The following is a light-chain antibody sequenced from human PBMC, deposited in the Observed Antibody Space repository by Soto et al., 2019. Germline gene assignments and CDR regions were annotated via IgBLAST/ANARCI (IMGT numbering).Light chain of an antibody. Sequence: EIVWTQSPGTLSLSPGEGATLSCRASQSVSRNYLAWYQQKPGQAPRLLIYTASRRATGIPDRFSGSGSGTDFTLTISRLEPEDSAVYYCQQYSRAPITFGQRTRLEI. CDR2: TAS. CDR1: QSVSRNY. J-gene: IGKJ5*01. V-gene: IGKV3-20*01. CDR3: QQYSRAPIT.